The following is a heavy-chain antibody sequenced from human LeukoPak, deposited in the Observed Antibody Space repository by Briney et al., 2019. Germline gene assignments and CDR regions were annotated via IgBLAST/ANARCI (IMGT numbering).Heavy chain of an antibody. Sequence: GRSLRLSCAASGFTFSHFGMHWVRQAPGKGLEWVAVIWNDGSNEYYADSVKGRFTISRDNSKNTVSLQMNSLTDEDTAEYYCAKDAQRGFDYSNSLEYWGQGTLVTVPS. CDR2: IWNDGSNE. D-gene: IGHD4-11*01. CDR1: GFTFSHFG. V-gene: IGHV3-33*06. J-gene: IGHJ4*02. CDR3: AKDAQRGFDYSNSLEY.